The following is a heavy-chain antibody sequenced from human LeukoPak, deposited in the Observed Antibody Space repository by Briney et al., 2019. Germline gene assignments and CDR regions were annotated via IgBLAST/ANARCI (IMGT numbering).Heavy chain of an antibody. Sequence: GGSLRLSCAASGFTFSNYWMSWVRQAPGKGLEWAANIKQDGSVKYYVDSVKGRFTISRDNAKNSLYLQMNSLRAEDTAVYYCARRTGSANFDYWGQGTLVTVSS. J-gene: IGHJ4*02. CDR2: IKQDGSVK. CDR3: ARRTGSANFDY. CDR1: GFTFSNYW. D-gene: IGHD1-14*01. V-gene: IGHV3-7*01.